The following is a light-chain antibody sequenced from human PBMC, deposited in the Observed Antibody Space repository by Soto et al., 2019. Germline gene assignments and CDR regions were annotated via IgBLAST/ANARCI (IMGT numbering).Light chain of an antibody. CDR1: QTISSY. CDR2: DAS. CDR3: QHRMNWPLT. V-gene: IGKV3-11*01. Sequence: EIVLTQSPGPLSLSPGERATLSCRASQTISSYLLWYQQKPGQAPRLLIYDASNRATGIPARFSGSGSETDFTLTISSLEPEDVAVYYCQHRMNWPLTFGQGTRLEIK. J-gene: IGKJ5*01.